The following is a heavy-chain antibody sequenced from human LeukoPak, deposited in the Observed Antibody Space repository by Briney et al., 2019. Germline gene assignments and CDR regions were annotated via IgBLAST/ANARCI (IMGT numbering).Heavy chain of an antibody. CDR2: IYYSGST. CDR3: ARPIVGATIGFDN. D-gene: IGHD1-26*01. J-gene: IGHJ4*02. CDR1: GASISSSSYY. Sequence: SETLSLTCTVSGASISSSSYYWGWIRQPPGKGLEWIGSIYYSGSTYYNPSLKSRVMISVDTSKNQFSLKLSSVTAADTAVYYCARPIVGATIGFDNWGQGTLVTVSS. V-gene: IGHV4-39*01.